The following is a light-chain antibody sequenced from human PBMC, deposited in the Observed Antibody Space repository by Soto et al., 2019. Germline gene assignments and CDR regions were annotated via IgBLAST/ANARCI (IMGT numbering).Light chain of an antibody. Sequence: EIVMTQSPATLLLSTGETSTRPCRSSQSVRKNLAWYQQEPGQAPSLLIYGTSNRATGIPDRISGSRSGTESTLTISSLQSEDFGVYYCQQFDDWPTFGQGTKVDIK. CDR1: QSVRKN. CDR2: GTS. CDR3: QQFDDWPT. V-gene: IGKV3-15*01. J-gene: IGKJ1*01.